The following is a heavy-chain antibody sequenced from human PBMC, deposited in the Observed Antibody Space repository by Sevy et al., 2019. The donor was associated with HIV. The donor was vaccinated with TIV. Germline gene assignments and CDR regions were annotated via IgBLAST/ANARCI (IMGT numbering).Heavy chain of an antibody. CDR3: AXXGXXXXXXY. CDR2: LFFGXXXI. CDR1: XXXXXXXX. J-gene: IGHJ4*02. V-gene: IGHV3-23*01. Sequence: GGSLRLSXAAXXXXXXXXXMSWVRXPXGXGXEXVSTLFFGXXXINYADSVKGRFTISRDNSKSLVYLQMNNLRPEDTAVYYCAXXGXXXXXXYWGQXTLVTVSS.